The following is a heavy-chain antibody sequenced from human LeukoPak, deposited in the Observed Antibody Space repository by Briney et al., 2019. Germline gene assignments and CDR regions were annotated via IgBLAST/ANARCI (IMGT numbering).Heavy chain of an antibody. D-gene: IGHD1-26*01. CDR3: VKDYRVGSSPAFGDF. Sequence: GGSLRLSCAASGFTFRSHAMSWVRQAPGKGLQWVSGLIENGATTYYADSVKGRFSISRDNSMNTVYLQMNNLRAEDTAVYYCVKDYRVGSSPAFGDFWGQGTLVTVSS. J-gene: IGHJ4*02. V-gene: IGHV3-23*01. CDR2: LIENGATT. CDR1: GFTFRSHA.